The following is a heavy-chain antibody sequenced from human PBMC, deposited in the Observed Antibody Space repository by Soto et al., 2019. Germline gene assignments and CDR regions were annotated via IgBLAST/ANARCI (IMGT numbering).Heavy chain of an antibody. V-gene: IGHV4-30-4*01. CDR2: IYYSGST. CDR3: ARDGEKGDSGY. CDR1: GGSISSGDYY. Sequence: SETLSLTCTVSGGSISSGDYYWSWIRQPPGKGLEWIGYIYYSGSTYYNPSLKSRVTISVDTSKNQFSPKLSSVTAADTAVYYCARDGEKGDSGYWGQGTLVTVSS. J-gene: IGHJ4*02. D-gene: IGHD3-10*01.